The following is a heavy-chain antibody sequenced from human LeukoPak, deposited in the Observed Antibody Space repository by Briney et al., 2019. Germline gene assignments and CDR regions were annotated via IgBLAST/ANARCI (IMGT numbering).Heavy chain of an antibody. J-gene: IGHJ4*02. CDR1: GGSFSGYY. D-gene: IGHD6-13*01. CDR2: INHSGST. CDR3: ARLPTGIAAAGSIGY. Sequence: PSETLSLTCAVYGGSFSGYYWSWIRQPPGKGLEWIGEINHSGSTNYNPSLKSRVTISVDTSKNQFSLKLSSVTAADTAVYYCARLPTGIAAAGSIGYWGQGTLVTVSS. V-gene: IGHV4-34*01.